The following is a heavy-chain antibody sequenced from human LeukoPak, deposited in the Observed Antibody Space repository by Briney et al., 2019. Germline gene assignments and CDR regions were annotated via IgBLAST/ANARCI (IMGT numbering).Heavy chain of an antibody. CDR1: GFTFSSYA. CDR2: ISYDGSNR. CDR3: AREGGFYNSSGYYLTFDY. Sequence: PGGSLRLSCAASGFTFSSYAMHWVRQAPGKGLEWVAAISYDGSNRYYADSVKGRFAISRDNAKNSLYLQMNSLRAEDTAVYYCAREGGFYNSSGYYLTFDYWGQGTLVTVSS. V-gene: IGHV3-30*09. D-gene: IGHD3-22*01. J-gene: IGHJ4*02.